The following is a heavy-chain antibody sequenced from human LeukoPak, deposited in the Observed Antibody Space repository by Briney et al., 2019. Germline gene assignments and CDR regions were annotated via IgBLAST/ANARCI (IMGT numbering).Heavy chain of an antibody. D-gene: IGHD2-21*02. Sequence: GASVKVSCKASGGTFSSYAISWVRQAPGQRLEWMGWINAGNGNTKYSQKFQGRVTITRDTSATTAYMELSSLRSEDTAVYYCASGGTYCGGDCYSGASDYFDYWGQGTLVTVSS. V-gene: IGHV1-3*01. CDR2: INAGNGNT. CDR3: ASGGTYCGGDCYSGASDYFDY. CDR1: GGTFSSYA. J-gene: IGHJ4*02.